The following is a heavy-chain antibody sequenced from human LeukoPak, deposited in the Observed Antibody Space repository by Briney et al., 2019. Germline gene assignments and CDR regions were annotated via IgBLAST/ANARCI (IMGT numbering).Heavy chain of an antibody. CDR3: ARVGLHYYDSSGYGAFDI. Sequence: SETLSLTCTVSGGSISSYYWSWIRQPPGKGLEWIGYIYYSGSTNYNPSLKSRVTISVDTSKNQFSLKLSSVTAADTAVYYCARVGLHYYDSSGYGAFDIWGQGTMVTASS. CDR2: IYYSGST. V-gene: IGHV4-59*01. D-gene: IGHD3-22*01. CDR1: GGSISSYY. J-gene: IGHJ3*02.